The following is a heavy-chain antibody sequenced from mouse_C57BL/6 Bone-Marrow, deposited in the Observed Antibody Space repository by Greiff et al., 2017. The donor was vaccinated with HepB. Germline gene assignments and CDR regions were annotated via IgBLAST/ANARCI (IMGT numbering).Heavy chain of an antibody. Sequence: QVQLKQSGPGLVAPSQSLSITCTVSGFSLTSYAISWVRQPPGKGLEWLGVIWTGGGTNYNSALKSRLSISKDDSKSQVFLKMNSLQTDDTARYYGARNRESFYYYGSRGAMDYWGQGTSVTVSS. CDR1: GFSLTSYA. CDR2: IWTGGGT. V-gene: IGHV2-9-1*01. D-gene: IGHD1-1*01. J-gene: IGHJ4*01. CDR3: ARNRESFYYYGSRGAMDY.